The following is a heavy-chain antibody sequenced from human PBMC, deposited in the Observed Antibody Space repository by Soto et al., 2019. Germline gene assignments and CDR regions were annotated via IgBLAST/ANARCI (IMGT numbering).Heavy chain of an antibody. CDR1: GYSFKIYA. D-gene: IGHD3-22*01. Sequence: HGGSLGLCCAASGYSFKIYAISLFCQAPGKGLEWVSAISGSGGSTYYADSVKGRFTISRDNSKNTLYLQKNSLTAEDTAVYYFAKVAQQIVLVTVFDFCGQRILLTLPS. CDR2: ISGSGGST. CDR3: AKVAQQIVLVTVFDF. V-gene: IGHV3-23*01. J-gene: IGHJ4*02.